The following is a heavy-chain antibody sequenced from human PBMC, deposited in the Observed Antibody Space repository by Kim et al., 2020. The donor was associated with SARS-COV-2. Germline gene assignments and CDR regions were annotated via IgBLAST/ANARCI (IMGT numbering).Heavy chain of an antibody. J-gene: IGHJ6*02. CDR2: ISSSSSYI. CDR3: ARDRQQLASYYYGMDV. CDR1: GFTFSSYS. V-gene: IGHV3-21*01. D-gene: IGHD6-13*01. Sequence: GGSLRLSCAASGFTFSSYSMNWVRQAPGKGLEWVSSISSSSSYIYYADSVKGRFTISRDNAKNSLYLQMNSLRAEDTAVYYCARDRQQLASYYYGMDVWGQGTTVTVSS.